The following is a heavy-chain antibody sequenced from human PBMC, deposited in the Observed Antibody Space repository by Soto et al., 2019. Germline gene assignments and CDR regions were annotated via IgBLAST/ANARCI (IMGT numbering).Heavy chain of an antibody. D-gene: IGHD4-17*01. CDR3: AKDPNGDYVGAFDS. Sequence: EVQLLESGGGLVQTGGSLRLSCTASGFSFSNYAVTWVRQAPGKGLEWVSSIGGDTSYTYYADSVKGRFSISRDKSKNTGFIQMNSLRADDTAVYHCAKDPNGDYVGAFDSWGQGTLVTVSS. J-gene: IGHJ4*02. CDR1: GFSFSNYA. CDR2: IGGDTSYT. V-gene: IGHV3-23*01.